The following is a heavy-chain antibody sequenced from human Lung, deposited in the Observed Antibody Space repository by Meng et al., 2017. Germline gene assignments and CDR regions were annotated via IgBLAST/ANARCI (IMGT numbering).Heavy chain of an antibody. V-gene: IGHV3-30*01. CDR2: MSFDGAQI. CDR3: ARDKPPNDV. CDR1: GFTFNTYA. Sequence: VELVEPGGGVVQPGGPLRLSCAASGFTFNTYAMHWVRQAPGKGLEWVSLMSFDGAQIYYSDSVRGRFTISRDNSKNTLYLQMNSLRAEDTAVYYCARDKPPNDVWGRGTLVTVSS. J-gene: IGHJ2*01.